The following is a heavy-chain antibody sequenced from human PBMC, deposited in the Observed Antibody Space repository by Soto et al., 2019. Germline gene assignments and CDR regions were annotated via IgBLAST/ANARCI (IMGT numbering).Heavy chain of an antibody. CDR1: GGTFSSYT. D-gene: IGHD5-12*01. V-gene: IGHV1-69*08. CDR2: IIPILGIA. Sequence: QVQLVQSGAEVKKPGSSVKVSCKASGGTFSSYTISWVRQAPGQGLEWMGRIIPILGIANYAQKFQGRVTITADKSTSKDYIEQSSLRSEDTGVYYWARDSGGYDLCYYYGMDVWGQGTTVTVSS. J-gene: IGHJ6*02. CDR3: ARDSGGYDLCYYYGMDV.